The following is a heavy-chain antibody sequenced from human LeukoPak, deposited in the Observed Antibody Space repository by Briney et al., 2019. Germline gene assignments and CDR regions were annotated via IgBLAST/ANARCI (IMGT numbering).Heavy chain of an antibody. CDR2: ISGSGGST. J-gene: IGHJ6*02. V-gene: IGHV3-23*01. CDR3: AKSPMVRGVPYYYYGMDV. Sequence: GGSLRLSCAASGSTFSSYAMSWVRQAPGKGLEWVSAISGSGGSTYYADSVKGRFTISRDNSKNTLYLQMNSLRAEDTAVYYCAKSPMVRGVPYYYYGMDVWGQGTTVTVSS. CDR1: GSTFSSYA. D-gene: IGHD3-10*01.